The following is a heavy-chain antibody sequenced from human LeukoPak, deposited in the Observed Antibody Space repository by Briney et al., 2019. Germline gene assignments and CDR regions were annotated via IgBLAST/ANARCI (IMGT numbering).Heavy chain of an antibody. CDR3: ARDHSYYFGSQTSTLDV. Sequence: SQTLSLTCTISGASISTGGFYWTWIRQPPGEGLEWIEYIYYTGSVDYNASLKSRLTISLDTSKNRFSLKLNSVTAADTAVYYCARDHSYYFGSQTSTLDVWGQGTAVTVSS. V-gene: IGHV4-31*03. D-gene: IGHD3-10*01. CDR1: GASISTGGFY. CDR2: IYYTGSV. J-gene: IGHJ6*02.